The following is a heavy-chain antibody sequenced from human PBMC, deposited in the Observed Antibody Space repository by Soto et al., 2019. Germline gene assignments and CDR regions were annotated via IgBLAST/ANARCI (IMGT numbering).Heavy chain of an antibody. CDR3: VRDGSKSLRDWFDP. CDR2: IYHSGST. J-gene: IGHJ5*02. Sequence: NPSETLSLTCAVSGGSISSGGYSWSWIRQPPGKGLEWIGYIYHSGSTYYNPSLKSRVTISVDRSKNQFSLKLSSVTAADSGVYYCVRDGSKSLRDWFDPWGQGILVTVSS. V-gene: IGHV4-30-2*01. CDR1: GGSISSGGYS.